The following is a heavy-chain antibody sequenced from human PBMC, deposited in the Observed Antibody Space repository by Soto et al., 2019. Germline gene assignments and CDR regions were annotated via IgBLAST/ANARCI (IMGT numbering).Heavy chain of an antibody. CDR3: AKDLGTDDFWSAYYTYYYMDV. V-gene: IGHV3-23*01. J-gene: IGHJ6*03. D-gene: IGHD3-3*01. Sequence: EVQLLESRGGLVQPGGSLRLSCAASGFTFSSYALNWVRQAPGKGLEWVSVISGSGDNTSYADSVKGRFTISRDNSQNTLYLQMNSLRAEDTAVYYCAKDLGTDDFWSAYYTYYYMDVWGKGTTVTVSS. CDR1: GFTFSSYA. CDR2: ISGSGDNT.